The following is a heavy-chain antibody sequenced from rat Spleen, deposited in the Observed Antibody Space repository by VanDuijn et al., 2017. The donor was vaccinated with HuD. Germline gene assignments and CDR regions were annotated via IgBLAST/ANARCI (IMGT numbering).Heavy chain of an antibody. CDR2: IWSGGST. D-gene: IGHD5-1*01. CDR3: ARQTGSFDY. J-gene: IGHJ2*01. Sequence: QVQLKESGPGLVQPSQTLSLTCTVSGFSLTSNSVSWVRQPPGKGLEWMGAIWSGGSTDYNSALKSRLSISRDTSKSQVFLKMNSLQPEDTGTYYCARQTGSFDYWGQGVMVTVSS. CDR1: GFSLTSNS. V-gene: IGHV2-1*01.